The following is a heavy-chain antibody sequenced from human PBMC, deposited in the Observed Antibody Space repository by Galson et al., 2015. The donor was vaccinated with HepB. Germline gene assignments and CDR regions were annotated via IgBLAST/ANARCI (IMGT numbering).Heavy chain of an antibody. CDR3: ARSLYSSGWYSGYYYGMDV. Sequence: SVKVSCKASGYIFTSYYMHWVRQAPGQGLEWMGIINPSGGSTTYAQKFQGRVTMTRDTSTTTVYMELSNLRSEDTAVYYCARSLYSSGWYSGYYYGMDVWGQGTLVTVSS. J-gene: IGHJ6*02. CDR2: INPSGGST. CDR1: GYIFTSYY. V-gene: IGHV1-46*01. D-gene: IGHD6-19*01.